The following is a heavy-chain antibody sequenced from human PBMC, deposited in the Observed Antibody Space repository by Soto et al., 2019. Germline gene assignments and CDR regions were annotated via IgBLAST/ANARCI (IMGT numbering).Heavy chain of an antibody. CDR1: GFTFRSYA. CDR2: VTDSGGST. V-gene: IGHV3-23*01. CDR3: AKGLRIAAAGTLGFFDY. D-gene: IGHD6-25*01. Sequence: GGSLRLSCAASGFTFRSYAMTWVRQAPGKGLEWVSSVTDSGGSTYYADSVKGRFTISRDNSKNTLYLQMTSLRAEDTAVYYCAKGLRIAAAGTLGFFDYWGQGALVTVSS. J-gene: IGHJ4*02.